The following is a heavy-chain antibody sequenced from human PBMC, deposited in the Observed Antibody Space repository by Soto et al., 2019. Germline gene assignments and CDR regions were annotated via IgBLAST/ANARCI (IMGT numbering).Heavy chain of an antibody. J-gene: IGHJ6*02. CDR1: GFTFSNFG. D-gene: IGHD2-15*01. CDR3: ARYCSGGRCSSSHYHYGLDV. V-gene: IGHV3-48*02. Sequence: HPGGSLRLSCAASGFTFSNFGMNWVRQAPGKGLEWVSYISDSSSTIYYADSVKGRFTISRDNAKNSLHLQMNSLRDEDTAVYYCARYCSGGRCSSSHYHYGLDVWGQGTTVTVSS. CDR2: ISDSSSTI.